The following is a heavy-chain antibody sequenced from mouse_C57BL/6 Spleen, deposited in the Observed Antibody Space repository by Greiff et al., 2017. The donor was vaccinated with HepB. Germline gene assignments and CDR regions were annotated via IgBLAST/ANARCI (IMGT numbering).Heavy chain of an antibody. D-gene: IGHD2-4*01. V-gene: IGHV1-66*01. CDR2: IYPGSGNT. CDR1: GYSFTSYY. Sequence: VKLMESGPELVKPGASVKISCKASGYSFTSYYIHWVKQRPGQGLEWIGWIYPGSGNTKYNEKFKGKATLTADTSSSTAYMQLSSLTSEDSAVYYCARRDYDSYYFDYWGQGTTLTVSS. J-gene: IGHJ2*01. CDR3: ARRDYDSYYFDY.